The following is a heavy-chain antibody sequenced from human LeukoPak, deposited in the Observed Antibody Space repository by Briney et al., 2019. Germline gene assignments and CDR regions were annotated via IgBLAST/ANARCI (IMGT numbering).Heavy chain of an antibody. Sequence: PGGSLRLSCAASGFTFSSYAMSWVRQAPGKGLEWVSAISGSGGSTYYADSVKGRFTISRDNSKNTLYLQMNSLRVEDTAVYYCARSSHYDILTGYSEEDAFDIWGQGTMVTVSS. V-gene: IGHV3-23*01. CDR1: GFTFSSYA. D-gene: IGHD3-9*01. CDR3: ARSSHYDILTGYSEEDAFDI. J-gene: IGHJ3*02. CDR2: ISGSGGST.